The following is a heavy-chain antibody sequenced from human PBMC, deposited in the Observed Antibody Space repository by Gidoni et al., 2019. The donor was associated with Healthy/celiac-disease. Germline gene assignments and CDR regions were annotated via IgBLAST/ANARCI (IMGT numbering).Heavy chain of an antibody. CDR3: AGWYGGWFDP. CDR2: INHSGST. D-gene: IGHD6-19*01. Sequence: QVQLQQWGAGLLKPSETLSLTCAVYGGSFSGYYWSWIRQPPGKGLEWIGEINHSGSTNYNPSLKSRVTISVDTSKNQFSLKLSSVTAADTAVYYCAGWYGGWFDPWGQGTLVTVSS. V-gene: IGHV4-34*01. J-gene: IGHJ5*02. CDR1: GGSFSGYY.